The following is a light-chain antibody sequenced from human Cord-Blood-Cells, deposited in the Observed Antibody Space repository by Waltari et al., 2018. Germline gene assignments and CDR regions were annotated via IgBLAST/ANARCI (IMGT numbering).Light chain of an antibody. CDR2: EVS. V-gene: IGLV2-14*01. Sequence: QSALTQPASVSGSPGQSLTISCTGTRSAVGGYNYVSWYQQHPGKAPKLMIYEVSNRPSGVSNRFSGSKSGNTASLTISGLQAEDEADYYCSSYTSSSTVFGTGTKVTVL. CDR1: RSAVGGYNY. J-gene: IGLJ1*01. CDR3: SSYTSSSTV.